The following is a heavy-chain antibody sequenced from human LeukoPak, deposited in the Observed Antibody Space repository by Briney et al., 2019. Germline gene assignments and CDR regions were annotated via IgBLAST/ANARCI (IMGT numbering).Heavy chain of an antibody. V-gene: IGHV3-33*01. CDR1: GFTFSSYG. J-gene: IGHJ4*02. Sequence: PARSLRLSCAASGFTFSSYGMHWVRQAPGKGLEWVAVIWYDGSNKYYADSVKGRFTISRDNSKNTLYLQMNSLRAEDTAVYYCARGAEVDYGDYFDYWGQGTLVTVSS. CDR2: IWYDGSNK. CDR3: ARGAEVDYGDYFDY. D-gene: IGHD4-17*01.